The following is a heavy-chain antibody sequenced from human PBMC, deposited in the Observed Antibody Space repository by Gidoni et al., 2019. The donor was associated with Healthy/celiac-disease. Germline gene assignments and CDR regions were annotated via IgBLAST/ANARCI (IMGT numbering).Heavy chain of an antibody. D-gene: IGHD3-10*01. CDR1: GFTFSSYG. V-gene: IGHV3-30*18. CDR2: ISYDGSNK. CDR3: AKALLRGSGSYYNERDTFFDP. J-gene: IGHJ5*02. Sequence: QVQLVESGGGVVQPGRSLRLSCAASGFTFSSYGMHWVRQAPGKGLEWVAVISYDGSNKYYADSVKGRFTISRDNSKNTLYLQMNSLRAEDTAVYYCAKALLRGSGSYYNERDTFFDPWGQGTLVTVSS.